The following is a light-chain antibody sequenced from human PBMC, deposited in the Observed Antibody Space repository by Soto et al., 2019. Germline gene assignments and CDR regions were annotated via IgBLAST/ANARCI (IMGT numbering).Light chain of an antibody. CDR2: LGF. CDR1: QSLLHSNGYNY. V-gene: IGKV2-28*01. J-gene: IGKJ1*01. Sequence: DIVMTQSPLSLPVTPGEPASISCRSSQSLLHSNGYNYLDWYLQKPGQSPQLLIYLGFNRDSGVPDRFSGSGSGTDFTLKISRVEAEDVGVYYCVQALQTPPWTFGQGTKVAIK. CDR3: VQALQTPPWT.